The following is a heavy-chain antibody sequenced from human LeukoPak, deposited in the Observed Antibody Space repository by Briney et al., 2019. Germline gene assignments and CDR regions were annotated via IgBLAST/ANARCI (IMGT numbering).Heavy chain of an antibody. J-gene: IGHJ4*02. D-gene: IGHD5-18*01. Sequence: ASVKVSCKASGYIFTSYPIHWVRQAPGQRLEWMGWINTGNGNTKYSQKFEGRVTVTRDTSATAAYVELSSLRSEDTAVYYCARDRAMADYWGQGTLVTVS. V-gene: IGHV1-3*04. CDR2: INTGNGNT. CDR1: GYIFTSYP. CDR3: ARDRAMADY.